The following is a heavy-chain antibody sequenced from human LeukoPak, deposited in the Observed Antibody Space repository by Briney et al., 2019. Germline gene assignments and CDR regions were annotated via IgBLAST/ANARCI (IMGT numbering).Heavy chain of an antibody. V-gene: IGHV4-4*02. Sequence: SGTLSLTCAVSGGSISSSNWWSWVRQPPGKGLEWIGEIYHSGSTNYNPSLKSRVTISVDTSKNQFSLKLSSVTAADTAVYYCARDSSSWGFDYWGQGTLVTVSS. D-gene: IGHD6-13*01. J-gene: IGHJ4*02. CDR2: IYHSGST. CDR1: GGSISSSNW. CDR3: ARDSSSWGFDY.